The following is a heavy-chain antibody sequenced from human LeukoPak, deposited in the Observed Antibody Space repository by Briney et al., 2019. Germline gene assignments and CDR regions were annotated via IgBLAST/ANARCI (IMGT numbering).Heavy chain of an antibody. J-gene: IGHJ4*02. Sequence: GGSLRLSCAASGFTFSSYSMNWVRQAPGKGLEWVSSISSSSSYIYYADSVKGRFTISRDNAKNSLYLQMNSLRAEDTAVYYCARTTYYDFWSGYYNDYWGQGTLVTVSS. CDR2: ISSSSSYI. CDR1: GFTFSSYS. V-gene: IGHV3-21*01. D-gene: IGHD3-3*01. CDR3: ARTTYYDFWSGYYNDY.